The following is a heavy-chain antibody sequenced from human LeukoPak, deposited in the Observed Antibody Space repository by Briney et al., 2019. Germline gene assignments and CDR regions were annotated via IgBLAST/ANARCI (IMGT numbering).Heavy chain of an antibody. CDR1: GYTFTGYY. D-gene: IGHD3-22*01. J-gene: IGHJ3*02. CDR3: ARWEEYYYDNTHAFDI. V-gene: IGHV1-2*02. Sequence: ASVKVSCKASGYTFTGYYMHWVRQAPGQGLEWMGWINPNSGGTNYAQKFQGRVTMTRDTSISTAYKELSRLRSDDTAVYYCARWEEYYYDNTHAFDIWGQGTMVTVSS. CDR2: INPNSGGT.